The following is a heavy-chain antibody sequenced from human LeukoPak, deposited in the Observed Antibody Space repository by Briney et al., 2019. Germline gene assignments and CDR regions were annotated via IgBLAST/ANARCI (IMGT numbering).Heavy chain of an antibody. V-gene: IGHV4-59*01. CDR1: GGSISSYY. Sequence: SETLSLTCTVSGGSISSYYWSWIRQPPGKGLEWLGYVYYSGSTNYNPSLKSRVTISVDTSKNQFSLKLSSVTAADTAVYYCARPPRDRLIAPAGDAFDIWGQGTMLTVSS. CDR3: ARPPRDRLIAPAGDAFDI. J-gene: IGHJ3*02. D-gene: IGHD6-13*01. CDR2: VYYSGST.